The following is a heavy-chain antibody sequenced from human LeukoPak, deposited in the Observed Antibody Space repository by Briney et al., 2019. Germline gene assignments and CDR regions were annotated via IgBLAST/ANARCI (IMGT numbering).Heavy chain of an antibody. CDR3: VTGRYSYGWYDH. V-gene: IGHV4-59*13. CDR2: MHYGGSP. J-gene: IGHJ5*02. D-gene: IGHD1-26*01. Sequence: SETLSLTCTVSGGSISSFYWSWIRQPPGKGLEWIGYMHYGGSPNYNPSLKSRVIISLDTSKKQLSLKLNSVTTADTAVYYCVTGRYSYGWYDHWGQGILVIVSS. CDR1: GGSISSFY.